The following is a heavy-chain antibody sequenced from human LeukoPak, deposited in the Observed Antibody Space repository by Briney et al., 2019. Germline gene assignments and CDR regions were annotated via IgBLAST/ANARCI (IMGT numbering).Heavy chain of an antibody. Sequence: GASVKVSCKASGYTFTSYYMHWVRQAPGQGLEWMGILNPSGGSTSYAQKFQGRVTMTRDTSTSTVYMELSSLRSEDTAVYYCARDGTFGVVITHCFDYWGQGTLVTVSS. V-gene: IGHV1-46*01. J-gene: IGHJ4*02. CDR2: LNPSGGST. D-gene: IGHD3-3*02. CDR3: ARDGTFGVVITHCFDY. CDR1: GYTFTSYY.